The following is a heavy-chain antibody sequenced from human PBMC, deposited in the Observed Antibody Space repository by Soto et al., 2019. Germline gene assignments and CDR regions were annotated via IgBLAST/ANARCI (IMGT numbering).Heavy chain of an antibody. V-gene: IGHV4-39*01. J-gene: IGHJ4*02. D-gene: IGHD3-9*01. Sequence: SETLSLTCSVSDDSINSDKYYWGWIRQPPGRGLEWIGSIYYRGNAYYNPSLQTRVTISLDKSKSQFSLKPNSVTAADSAVYFCARLEGLATISYYFDFWGPGALVTVSS. CDR1: DDSINSDKYY. CDR3: ARLEGLATISYYFDF. CDR2: IYYRGNA.